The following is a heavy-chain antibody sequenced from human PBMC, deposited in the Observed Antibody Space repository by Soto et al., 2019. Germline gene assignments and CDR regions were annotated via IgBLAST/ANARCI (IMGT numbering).Heavy chain of an antibody. CDR3: AKGQTYSSPSGWFDP. D-gene: IGHD6-6*01. Sequence: EVQLLESGGGLVQPGGSLRLSCAASGFTFSSYAMSWVRQAPGKGLEWVSAISGSGGSTYYADSVKGRFTISRDNYKNTLNLQTKSRRAEDTAVYYCAKGQTYSSPSGWFDPWGQGTLVTVSS. J-gene: IGHJ5*02. CDR1: GFTFSSYA. CDR2: ISGSGGST. V-gene: IGHV3-23*01.